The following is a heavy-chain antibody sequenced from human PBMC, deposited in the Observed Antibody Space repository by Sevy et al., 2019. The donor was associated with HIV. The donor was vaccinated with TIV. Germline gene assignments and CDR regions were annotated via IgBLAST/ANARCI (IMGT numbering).Heavy chain of an antibody. Sequence: ASVKVSCKVSGYTLTQLYMHWVRQAPGKGLEWMGRFDPEDRETLYAQKFQGRVTMTEDTSTDTAYMELSSLRSEDTAIYYCATTKDYYESSGSPFDYWGQGTLVTVSS. D-gene: IGHD3-22*01. V-gene: IGHV1-24*01. CDR2: FDPEDRET. CDR3: ATTKDYYESSGSPFDY. CDR1: GYTLTQLY. J-gene: IGHJ4*02.